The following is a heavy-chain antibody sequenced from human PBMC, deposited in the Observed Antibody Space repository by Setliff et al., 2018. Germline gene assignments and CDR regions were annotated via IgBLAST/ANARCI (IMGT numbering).Heavy chain of an antibody. V-gene: IGHV1-69*05. J-gene: IGHJ6*03. Sequence: GASVKVSCKASGGTFSSYGISWVRQAPGQGLEWMGGTIPVFGTTDYAQKFQGRVTIMTDESTSTAYMELSSLTSDDTAVYYCAREGVDTRSSTDYRYYMDVWGKGTTVTVSS. CDR2: TIPVFGTT. D-gene: IGHD5-18*01. CDR1: GGTFSSYG. CDR3: AREGVDTRSSTDYRYYMDV.